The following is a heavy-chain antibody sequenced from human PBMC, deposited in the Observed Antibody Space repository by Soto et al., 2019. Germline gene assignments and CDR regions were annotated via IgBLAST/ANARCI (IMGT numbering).Heavy chain of an antibody. CDR3: ARLPKXSVVTG. CDR2: ISSSSENI. Sequence: PGGSLRLSCVGSGFSFRDHSMNWVRQPPGKGLQWVSYISSSSENIYCADSVKGRFTVSRDNAKNTLFLQMNSLRDDDSAIYYCARLPKXSVVTGWGQGSLVTVSS. CDR1: GFSFRDHS. J-gene: IGHJ4*01. V-gene: IGHV3-48*02. D-gene: IGHD2-21*02.